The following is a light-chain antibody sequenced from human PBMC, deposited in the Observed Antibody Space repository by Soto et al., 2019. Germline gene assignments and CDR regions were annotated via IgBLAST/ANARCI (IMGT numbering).Light chain of an antibody. CDR2: LEGSGSY. Sequence: QLVLTQSSSASASLGSSVKLTCTLSSGHSSYIIAWHQQQPWKAPRYLMKLEGSGSYNKGSGVPDRFSGSSSGADRYLTISNLQFEDEADYYCETWDSNTHTVFGGGTKLTVL. J-gene: IGLJ3*02. CDR3: ETWDSNTHTV. V-gene: IGLV4-60*02. CDR1: SGHSSYI.